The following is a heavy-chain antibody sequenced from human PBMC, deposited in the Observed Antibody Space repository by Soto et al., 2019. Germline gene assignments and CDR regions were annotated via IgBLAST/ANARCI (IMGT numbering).Heavy chain of an antibody. CDR3: ARKGVTYYYYAMDV. D-gene: IGHD2-21*02. V-gene: IGHV4-39*01. J-gene: IGHJ6*02. Sequence: SETLSLTCTVSGGSISSSSYYWGWIRQPPGKGLEWIGSIYYSGSTYYNPSLKSRVTISVDTSKNQFSLKLSSVTAADTAVYYCARKGVTYYYYAMDVWGQGTTVTVSS. CDR1: GGSISSSSYY. CDR2: IYYSGST.